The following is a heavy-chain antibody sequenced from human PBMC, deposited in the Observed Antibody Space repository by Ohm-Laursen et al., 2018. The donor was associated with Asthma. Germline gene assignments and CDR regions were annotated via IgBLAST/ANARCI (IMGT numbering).Heavy chain of an antibody. D-gene: IGHD1-1*01. J-gene: IGHJ4*02. CDR2: IYHSVST. CDR3: ARGPMHDYYFDN. V-gene: IGHV4-30-4*08. Sequence: QTLSLTCAVSGGSISSGGYYWSWIRQHPGKGLEWIGYIYHSVSTYYSPSLKSRVTISGDTSKNQFSLKLSFVAAADTAVYYCARGPMHDYYFDNWGQGTLVTVSS. CDR1: GGSISSGGYY.